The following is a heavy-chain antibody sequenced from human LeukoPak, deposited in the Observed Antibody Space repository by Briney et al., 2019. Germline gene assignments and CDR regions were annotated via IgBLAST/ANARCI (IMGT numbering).Heavy chain of an antibody. Sequence: GRSLRLSCAASGFTFSSYGMHWVRQAPGKGLEWVAVISYDGSNKYYADSVKGRFTISRDNSKNTLYLQMNSLRAEDTAVYYCAREGAAAGNWGQGTLVTVSS. CDR3: AREGAAAGN. CDR2: ISYDGSNK. V-gene: IGHV3-30*03. D-gene: IGHD6-13*01. CDR1: GFTFSSYG. J-gene: IGHJ4*02.